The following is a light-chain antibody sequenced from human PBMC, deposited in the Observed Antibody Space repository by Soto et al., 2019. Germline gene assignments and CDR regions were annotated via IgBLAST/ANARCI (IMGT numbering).Light chain of an antibody. Sequence: EIVLTQSPATLSVSPGERATLSCRASQSVSSNLAWYQQKPGQAPRLLIYGASTRATGIPARFSGSGSVTEFTLTISSLQSEDIAVYYCQQYNNWPSITFGQGTDWRL. CDR2: GAS. J-gene: IGKJ5*01. V-gene: IGKV3-15*01. CDR3: QQYNNWPSIT. CDR1: QSVSSN.